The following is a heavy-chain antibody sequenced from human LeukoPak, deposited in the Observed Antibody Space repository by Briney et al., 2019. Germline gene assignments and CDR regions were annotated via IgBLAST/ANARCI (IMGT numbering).Heavy chain of an antibody. CDR2: IDTDGSTT. Sequence: GGSLRLSCVASGFTFSNSWMHWFRQVPWKGLVWVSRIDTDGSTTGYADSVRGRFTISRDNAKNTLYLQMNGLRAEDTAIYYCAKDLTWNTADYWGQGTLVTVSS. J-gene: IGHJ4*02. CDR3: AKDLTWNTADY. V-gene: IGHV3-74*01. CDR1: GFTFSNSW. D-gene: IGHD1/OR15-1a*01.